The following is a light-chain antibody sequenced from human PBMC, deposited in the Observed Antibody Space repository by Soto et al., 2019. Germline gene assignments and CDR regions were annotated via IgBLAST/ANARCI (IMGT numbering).Light chain of an antibody. J-gene: IGKJ5*01. CDR2: GAS. CDR3: QLYGSSTLYT. CDR1: QSVSSSY. V-gene: IGKV3-20*01. Sequence: EIVLTQSPGTLSLSPGERATLSCRASQSVSSSYLAWYQQKPGQAPRLLIYGASSRATGIPDRFSGSGSGTDFTLTISRLEPEDFVVYYCQLYGSSTLYTFGQGTRLEIK.